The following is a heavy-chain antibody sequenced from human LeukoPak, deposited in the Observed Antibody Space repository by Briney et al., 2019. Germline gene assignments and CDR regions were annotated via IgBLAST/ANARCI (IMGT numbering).Heavy chain of an antibody. D-gene: IGHD3-22*01. CDR1: GGSISSGDYY. CDR3: AGEGYDSSGYYPLGY. V-gene: IGHV4-30-4*01. Sequence: PSETLSLTCTVSGGSISSGDYYWSWIRQPLGKGLEWIGYIYYSGSTYYNPSLKSRVTISVDTSKNQFPLKLSSVTAADTAVYYCAGEGYDSSGYYPLGYWGQGTLVTVSS. J-gene: IGHJ4*02. CDR2: IYYSGST.